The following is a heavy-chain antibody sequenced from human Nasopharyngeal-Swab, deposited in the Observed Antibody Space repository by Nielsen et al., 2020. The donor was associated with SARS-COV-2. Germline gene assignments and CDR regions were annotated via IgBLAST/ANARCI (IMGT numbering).Heavy chain of an antibody. D-gene: IGHD1-26*01. Sequence: GGSLRLSCAASGFTFSSYGMHWVRQAPGKGLEWVAVIWYDGSNKYYADSVKGRFTISRDNSKNTLYLQMNSLRAEDTAVYYCARVIGVGATPQDYWGQGTLVTVSS. CDR3: ARVIGVGATPQDY. V-gene: IGHV3-33*01. CDR2: IWYDGSNK. J-gene: IGHJ4*02. CDR1: GFTFSSYG.